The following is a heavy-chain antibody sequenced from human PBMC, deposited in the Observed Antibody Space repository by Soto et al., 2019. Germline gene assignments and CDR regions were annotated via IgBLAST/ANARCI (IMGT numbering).Heavy chain of an antibody. D-gene: IGHD6-13*01. CDR2: IIPIFGTA. V-gene: IGHV1-69*13. J-gene: IGHJ6*02. CDR3: ARVGLPEWGTSLIAAAGTTGMDV. CDR1: GGTFSSYA. Sequence: ASVKVSCKASGGTFSSYAISWVRQAPGQGLEWMGGIIPIFGTANYAQKFQGRVTITADESTSTAYMELSSLRSEDTAVYYCARVGLPEWGTSLIAAAGTTGMDVWGQGTTVTVSS.